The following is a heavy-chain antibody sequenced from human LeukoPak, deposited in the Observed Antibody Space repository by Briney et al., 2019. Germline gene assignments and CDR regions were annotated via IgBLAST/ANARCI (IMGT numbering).Heavy chain of an antibody. CDR2: ISGIGGST. V-gene: IGHV3-23*01. J-gene: IGHJ5*02. CDR3: ASSYSSSWYAWFDP. CDR1: GFTFSSYA. Sequence: GGSLRLSCAASGFTFSSYAMSWVRQAPGKGLEWVSAISGIGGSTYYADSVKGRFTISRDNSKNTLYLQMNSLRAEDTAVYYCASSYSSSWYAWFDPWGQGTLVTVPS. D-gene: IGHD6-13*01.